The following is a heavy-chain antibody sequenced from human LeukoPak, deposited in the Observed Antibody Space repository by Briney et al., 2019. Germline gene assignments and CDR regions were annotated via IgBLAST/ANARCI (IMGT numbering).Heavy chain of an antibody. CDR3: AVRSTNLPFDY. Sequence: PGRSLRLSCAASGFTFSSYAMHWVRQAPGKGLVWVSRINTDGSSTSYADSVKGRFTISRDNAKNTLYLQMNSLRAEDTAVYYCAVRSTNLPFDYWGQGTLVTVSS. V-gene: IGHV3-74*01. CDR1: GFTFSSYA. D-gene: IGHD2-21*01. CDR2: INTDGSST. J-gene: IGHJ4*02.